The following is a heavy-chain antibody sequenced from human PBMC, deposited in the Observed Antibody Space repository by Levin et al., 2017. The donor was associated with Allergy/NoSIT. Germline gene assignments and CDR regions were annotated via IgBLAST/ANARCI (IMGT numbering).Heavy chain of an antibody. J-gene: IGHJ4*02. CDR1: GFTFSNYS. Sequence: PGGSLRLSCAASGFTFSNYSMSWVRQAPGKGLEWVSCISRSSSYIYYADSVKGRFTISRDNTKNSLYLQMNSLRAEDTAVYYCARDRDSRKYSDFDYWGQGTLVTVSS. V-gene: IGHV3-21*01. CDR3: ARDRDSRKYSDFDY. CDR2: ISRSSSYI. D-gene: IGHD3-22*01.